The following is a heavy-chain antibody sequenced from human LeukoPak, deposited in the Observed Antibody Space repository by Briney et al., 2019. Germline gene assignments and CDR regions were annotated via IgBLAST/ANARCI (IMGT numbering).Heavy chain of an antibody. D-gene: IGHD3-22*01. CDR3: ARDLPSHYLNYYDSSGYYFEYFQH. J-gene: IGHJ1*01. CDR2: ISAYNGNT. CDR1: GYTFTSYD. V-gene: IGHV1-18*01. Sequence: ASVKVSCKASGYTFTSYDINWVRQAPGQGLEWMGWISAYNGNTNCAQKLQGRVTMTTDTSTSTAYMELRSLRSDDTAVYYCARDLPSHYLNYYDSSGYYFEYFQHWGQGTLVTVSS.